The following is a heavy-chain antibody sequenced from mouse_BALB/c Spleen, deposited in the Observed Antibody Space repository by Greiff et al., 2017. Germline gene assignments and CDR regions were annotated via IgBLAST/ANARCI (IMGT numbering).Heavy chain of an antibody. CDR3: AAYNYAMDY. CDR2: INPYNDGT. Sequence: VQLKESGPELVKPGASVKMSCKASGYTFTSYVMHWVKQTPGQGLEWIGYINPYNDGTKYNEKFKGKATLTSDKSSSTAYMELSSLTSEDSAVYYCAAYNYAMDYWGQGTSVTVSS. J-gene: IGHJ4*01. V-gene: IGHV1-14*01. CDR1: GYTFTSYV.